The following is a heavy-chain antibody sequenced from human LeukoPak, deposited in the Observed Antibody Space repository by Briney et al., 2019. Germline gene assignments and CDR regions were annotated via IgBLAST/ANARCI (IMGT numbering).Heavy chain of an antibody. CDR3: ARGVGGDLDY. V-gene: IGHV1-2*02. CDR1: GYTFTSYG. J-gene: IGHJ4*02. D-gene: IGHD1-26*01. CDR2: INPNSGGT. Sequence: GASVKVSCKASGYTFTSYGISWERQAPGQGLEWMGWINPNSGGTNYAQKFQGRVTMTRDTSISTAYMELSRLRSDDTAVYYCARGVGGDLDYWGQGTLVTVSS.